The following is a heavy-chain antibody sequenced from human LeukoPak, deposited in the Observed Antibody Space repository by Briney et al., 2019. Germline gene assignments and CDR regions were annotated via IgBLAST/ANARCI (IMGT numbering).Heavy chain of an antibody. J-gene: IGHJ4*02. CDR1: GFTFSNAW. V-gene: IGHV3-15*01. CDR2: IKSKTDGGTT. D-gene: IGHD3-10*01. CDR3: TTGPYDYGSGTYYH. Sequence: GGSLGLSCAASGFTFSNAWMSWVRQAPGKGLEWVGRIKSKTDGGTTDYAAPVKGRFTISRDDSKNTLYVQMNSLKTEDTAVYYCTTGPYDYGSGTYYHWGQGTLVTVSS.